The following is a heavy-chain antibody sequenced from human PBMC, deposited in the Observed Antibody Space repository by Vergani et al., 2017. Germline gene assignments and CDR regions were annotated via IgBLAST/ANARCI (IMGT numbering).Heavy chain of an antibody. CDR1: GFTFIMHA. CDR3: ARDLRAAAIGDPFYY. CDR2: LSASDPRT. Sequence: EVQLLESGGDLVQPGGSLRLSCAASGFTFIMHAMSWVRQAPGKGLEWVSTLSASDPRTHYADSVKGRFTISRDNAKDSLYLQMDSLRAEDTAVYYCARDLRAAAIGDPFYYWGQGTLVTVSS. V-gene: IGHV3-23*01. D-gene: IGHD6-13*01. J-gene: IGHJ4*02.